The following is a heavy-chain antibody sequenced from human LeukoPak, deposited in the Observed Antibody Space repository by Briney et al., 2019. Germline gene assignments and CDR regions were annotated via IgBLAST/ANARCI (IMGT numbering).Heavy chain of an antibody. CDR2: ISHSGSTI. V-gene: IGHV3-48*03. D-gene: IGHD1-26*01. CDR3: ARGSAVGAPDWDYFDY. Sequence: GGSLRLSCAASGFTFSSYEMNWVRQAPGKGLQWVSYISHSGSTIYYADSVKGRFTVSRDNAKNSLYLQMNSLRAEDTAVYYCARGSAVGAPDWDYFDYWGQGTLVTVSS. J-gene: IGHJ4*02. CDR1: GFTFSSYE.